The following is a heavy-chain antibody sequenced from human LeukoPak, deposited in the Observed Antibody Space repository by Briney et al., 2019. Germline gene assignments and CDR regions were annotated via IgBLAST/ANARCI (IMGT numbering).Heavy chain of an antibody. J-gene: IGHJ4*02. D-gene: IGHD1-26*01. CDR3: ARVAVVGATLFDFDY. CDR2: ISAYNGNT. V-gene: IGHV1-18*01. Sequence: ASVKVSCKASGYTFTSYGISWVRQAPGQGLEWMGWISAYNGNTNYAQKLQGRVTMTTDTSTSTAYMELRSLRSDDTAVYYCARVAVVGATLFDFDYWGQGTLVTVSS. CDR1: GYTFTSYG.